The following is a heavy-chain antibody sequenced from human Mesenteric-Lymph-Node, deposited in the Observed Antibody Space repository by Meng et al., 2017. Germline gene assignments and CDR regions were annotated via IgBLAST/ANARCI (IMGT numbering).Heavy chain of an antibody. CDR2: IYTSGST. D-gene: IGHD2-21*02. CDR1: GGSISSYY. Sequence: SETLSLTCTVSGGSISSYYWSWIRQPAGKGLEWIGRIYTSGSTNYNPSLKSRVTMSVDTSKHQFSLKLSSVTAADTAAYYCASKRAYCGGDCYSPDDAFDIWGQGTRVTVSS. CDR3: ASKRAYCGGDCYSPDDAFDI. J-gene: IGHJ3*02. V-gene: IGHV4-4*07.